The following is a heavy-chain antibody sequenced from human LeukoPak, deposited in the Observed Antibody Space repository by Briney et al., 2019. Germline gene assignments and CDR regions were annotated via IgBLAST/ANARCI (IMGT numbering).Heavy chain of an antibody. V-gene: IGHV4-59*01. Sequence: TSETLSLTCTVSGGSISSYYWSWIRQPPGKGLEWIGYIYYSGSTNYNPSLKSRVTISVDMSKNQFSLKLSSVTAADTAVYYCARGYYDSSGYYEDAFDIWGQGTMVTVSS. CDR1: GGSISSYY. CDR3: ARGYYDSSGYYEDAFDI. D-gene: IGHD3-22*01. J-gene: IGHJ3*02. CDR2: IYYSGST.